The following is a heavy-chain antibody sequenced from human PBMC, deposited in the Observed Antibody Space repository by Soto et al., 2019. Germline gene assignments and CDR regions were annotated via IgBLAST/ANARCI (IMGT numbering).Heavy chain of an antibody. CDR1: GATFSNSA. D-gene: IGHD5-12*01. J-gene: IGHJ6*02. Sequence: QVQLEQSGAEVKQPGSSVRVSCKASGATFSNSAISWVRQAPGQGLEWMGGIMPVFRAPDYAQNFQGSVTITADESTSTAYMELHGLRSDDTAVYFCARDKDRLQLGGNYYYILDVWGQGTTVTVSS. V-gene: IGHV1-69*12. CDR2: IMPVFRAP. CDR3: ARDKDRLQLGGNYYYILDV.